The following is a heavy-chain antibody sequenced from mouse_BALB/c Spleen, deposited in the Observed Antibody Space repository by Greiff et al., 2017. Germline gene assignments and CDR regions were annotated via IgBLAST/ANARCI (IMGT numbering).Heavy chain of an antibody. Sequence: LQESGAELAKPGASVKMSCKASGYTFTSYWMHWVKQRPGQGLEWIGYINPSTGYTEYNQKFKDKATLTADKSSSTAYMQLSSLTSEDSAVYYCARSRYYGSPPYYYAMDYWGQGTSVTVSS. CDR1: GYTFTSYW. D-gene: IGHD1-1*01. CDR3: ARSRYYGSPPYYYAMDY. V-gene: IGHV1-7*01. CDR2: INPSTGYT. J-gene: IGHJ4*01.